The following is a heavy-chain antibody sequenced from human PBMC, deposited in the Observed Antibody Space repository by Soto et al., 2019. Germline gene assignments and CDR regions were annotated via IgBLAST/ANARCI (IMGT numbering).Heavy chain of an antibody. Sequence: SVKVSCKASGFTFTSSAVQWVRQARGQRLEWIGWIVVGSGNTNYAQKFQERVTITRDMSTSTAYMELSSLRSEDTAVYYCAAGVKWYSSSWDPPGYWGQGTLVTVSS. CDR2: IVVGSGNT. CDR1: GFTFTSSA. V-gene: IGHV1-58*01. CDR3: AAGVKWYSSSWDPPGY. D-gene: IGHD6-13*01. J-gene: IGHJ4*02.